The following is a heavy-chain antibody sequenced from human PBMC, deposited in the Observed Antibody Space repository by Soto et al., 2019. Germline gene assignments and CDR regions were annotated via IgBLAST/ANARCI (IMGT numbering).Heavy chain of an antibody. CDR3: ARASYFVFEY. Sequence: EVQLLESGGGLVQPGGSLRLSCAASGFTFSSYAMDWVRQAPGKGLEWVSSISGSASSTYYAESVKGRFTITRDNSKNTVYLQMNSLRVEDTAVYYCARASYFVFEYWGQGSLVTVSS. D-gene: IGHD1-26*01. CDR1: GFTFSSYA. CDR2: ISGSASST. V-gene: IGHV3-23*01. J-gene: IGHJ4*02.